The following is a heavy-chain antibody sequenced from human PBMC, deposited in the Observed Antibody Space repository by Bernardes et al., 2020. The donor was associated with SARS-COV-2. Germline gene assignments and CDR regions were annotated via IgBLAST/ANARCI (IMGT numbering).Heavy chain of an antibody. V-gene: IGHV4-34*01. CDR3: ARGHSSSWQPQYFQH. Sequence: SDTLYLTCAVYGGSFSGYYWSWIRQPPGKGLEWIGEINHSGSTNYNPSLKSRVTISVDTSKNQFSLKLSSVTAADTAVYYCARGHSSSWQPQYFQHWGQGTLVTVSS. J-gene: IGHJ1*01. CDR2: INHSGST. CDR1: GGSFSGYY. D-gene: IGHD6-13*01.